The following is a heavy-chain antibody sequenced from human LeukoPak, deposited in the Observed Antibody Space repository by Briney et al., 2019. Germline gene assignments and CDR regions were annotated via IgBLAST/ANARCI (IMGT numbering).Heavy chain of an antibody. D-gene: IGHD3-10*01. V-gene: IGHV3-48*02. CDR1: GFTFSSYS. J-gene: IGHJ4*02. CDR3: ARVQFRFGELLALHY. CDR2: ISSSSSTI. Sequence: GGSLRLSCAASGFTFSSYSMNWVRQAPGKGLEWVSYISSSSSTIYYADSVKGRFTISRDNAKNSLYLQMNSLRDEDTAVYYCARVQFRFGELLALHYWGQGTLVTVS.